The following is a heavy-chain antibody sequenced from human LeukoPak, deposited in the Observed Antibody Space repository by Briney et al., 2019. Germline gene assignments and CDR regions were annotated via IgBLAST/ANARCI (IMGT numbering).Heavy chain of an antibody. CDR2: INPSGGST. Sequence: ASVKVSCKASGYTFTSYYMHWVRQAPGQGLEWMGIINPSGGSTSYAQKFQGRVTMTRNTSISTAYMELSSLRSEDTAVYYCARRSYTFGGVIAFDYWGQGTLVTVSS. CDR1: GYTFTSYY. J-gene: IGHJ4*02. CDR3: ARRSYTFGGVIAFDY. D-gene: IGHD3-16*02. V-gene: IGHV1-46*01.